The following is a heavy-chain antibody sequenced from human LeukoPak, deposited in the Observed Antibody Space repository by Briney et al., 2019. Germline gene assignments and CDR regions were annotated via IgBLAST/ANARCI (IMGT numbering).Heavy chain of an antibody. CDR2: VSGSGSNT. CDR3: VKDQNGYNKPREY. D-gene: IGHD5-24*01. CDR1: GFTFSSCA. V-gene: IGHV3-23*01. Sequence: PGGSLRLSCAASGFTFSSCAMNWVRQAPGKGLEWVSTVSGSGSNTYYSDSVEGRFTISRDNSKNTLYLQMNSLRAEDTATYYCVKDQNGYNKPREYWGQGTLVTVSS. J-gene: IGHJ4*02.